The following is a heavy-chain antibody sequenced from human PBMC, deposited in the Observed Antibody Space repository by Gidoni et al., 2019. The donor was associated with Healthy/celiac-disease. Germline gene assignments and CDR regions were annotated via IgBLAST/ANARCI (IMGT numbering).Heavy chain of an antibody. D-gene: IGHD1-26*01. J-gene: IGHJ3*02. CDR1: GFTFSSYS. V-gene: IGHV3-21*01. Sequence: EVPLVESGGGLVKPGGSLRLSCAASGFTFSSYSMNWVRPAPGKGLEWVSSISSSSSYIYYADSVKGRFTISRDNAKNSLYLQMNSLRAEDTAVYYCARDLVRFGGKVGATSRSLVAFDIWGQGTMVTVSS. CDR3: ARDLVRFGGKVGATSRSLVAFDI. CDR2: ISSSSSYI.